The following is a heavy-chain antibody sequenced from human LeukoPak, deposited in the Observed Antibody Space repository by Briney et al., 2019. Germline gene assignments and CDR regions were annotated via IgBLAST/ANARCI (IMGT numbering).Heavy chain of an antibody. V-gene: IGHV1-2*02. D-gene: IGHD3-10*01. CDR1: GGTGTSYA. J-gene: IGHJ4*02. CDR3: ARVPQPTYYYRSGSYAAPGYYFDY. Sequence: ASVKVPCKASGGTGTSYASSWVRQAPGQGLGWGGGSNRNSGDTDYAQKFQGRVIMTRDTSISTAYMELSRLRSDDTAVYYCARVPQPTYYYRSGSYAAPGYYFDYWGQGTLVTVSS. CDR2: SNRNSGDT.